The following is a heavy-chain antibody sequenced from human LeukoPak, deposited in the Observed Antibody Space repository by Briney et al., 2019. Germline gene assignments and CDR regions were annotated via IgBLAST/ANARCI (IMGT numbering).Heavy chain of an antibody. Sequence: GGSLRLSCVVSGFTFSSYTMNWVRQAPGRGLEWVSSISSSGSYMFYADSVKGRFTISRDNAKNSLYLQMNSLRAEDTAVYYCAKVGRYYYDSSGYFDYWGQGTLVTVSS. CDR3: AKVGRYYYDSSGYFDY. CDR2: ISSSGSYM. CDR1: GFTFSSYT. V-gene: IGHV3-21*01. D-gene: IGHD3-22*01. J-gene: IGHJ4*02.